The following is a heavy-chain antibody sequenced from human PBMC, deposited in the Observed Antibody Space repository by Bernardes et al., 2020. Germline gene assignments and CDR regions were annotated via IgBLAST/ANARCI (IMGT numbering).Heavy chain of an antibody. Sequence: GGSLRLSCAASGFTFRSYTMNWVRQAPGKGLEWVSCISSSSSYIYYADSVKGRFTISRDNAKNSLYLQLNSLRAEDTAVYYCARDGYGSGSYSRLDYWGLGTLVTVSS. D-gene: IGHD3-10*01. J-gene: IGHJ4*02. CDR3: ARDGYGSGSYSRLDY. CDR2: ISSSSSYI. CDR1: GFTFRSYT. V-gene: IGHV3-21*01.